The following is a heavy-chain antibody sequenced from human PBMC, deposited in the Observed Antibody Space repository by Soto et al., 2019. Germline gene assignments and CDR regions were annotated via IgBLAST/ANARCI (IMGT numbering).Heavy chain of an antibody. J-gene: IGHJ5*02. D-gene: IGHD2-15*01. CDR2: IDPSGGGT. Sequence: GASVKVPCKASGYTFTIYYMHWVRQAPGQVLEWMGIIDPSGGGTSYAQRFQGRLTMTRDTSTSTVYMELSSLRSEDTAVYYCARDRVDCSGGNCWRSVEDTWGQGTLVTVS. CDR1: GYTFTIYY. CDR3: ARDRVDCSGGNCWRSVEDT. V-gene: IGHV1-46*01.